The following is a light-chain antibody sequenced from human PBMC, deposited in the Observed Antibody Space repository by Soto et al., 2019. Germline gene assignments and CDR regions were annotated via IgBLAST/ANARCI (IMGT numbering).Light chain of an antibody. CDR3: QQYSTWPRT. V-gene: IGKV3-15*01. CDR2: AAS. CDR1: QSVGGD. J-gene: IGKJ1*01. Sequence: ETVMTQSPATLSVSPGERATLSCRASQSVGGDLAWYQQKPGQAPRLLIFAASNRATSVPARLTGSRSGTDFTLTIGSLQSEDFAVYYCQQYSTWPRTFGQGTRVEIK.